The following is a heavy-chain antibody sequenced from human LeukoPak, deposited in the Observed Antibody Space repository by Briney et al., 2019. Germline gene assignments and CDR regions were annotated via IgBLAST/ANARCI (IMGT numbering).Heavy chain of an antibody. CDR1: GFTFTNYG. D-gene: IGHD5-18*01. V-gene: IGHV3-23*01. Sequence: GGSLRLSCAASGFTFTNYGMTWVRQAPGKGLEWVSVISGSGGGTYHADSVKGRFTISRDNSKNTLYLQMDSLRAEDTAVYYCANDLGWIQLNLGRGQGTLVTVSS. J-gene: IGHJ4*02. CDR2: ISGSGGGT. CDR3: ANDLGWIQLNLG.